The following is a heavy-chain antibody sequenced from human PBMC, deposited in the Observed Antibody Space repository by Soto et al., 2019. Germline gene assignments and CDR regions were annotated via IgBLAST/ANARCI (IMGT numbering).Heavy chain of an antibody. V-gene: IGHV4-30-4*01. CDR1: GGSISSGDYY. D-gene: IGHD6-6*01. CDR2: IYHSGST. Sequence: QVQLQESGPGLVKPSQTLSLTCTVSGGSISSGDYYWSWIRQPPGKGLEWIGYIYHSGSTYYNPSLTSRVTISVHTSKNQFSLKLSSVTAADTAVYYCARERPDGARLDPWGEGTLVTVSS. J-gene: IGHJ5*02. CDR3: ARERPDGARLDP.